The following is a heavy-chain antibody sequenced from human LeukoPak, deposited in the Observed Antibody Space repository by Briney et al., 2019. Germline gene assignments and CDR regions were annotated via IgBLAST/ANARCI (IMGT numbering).Heavy chain of an antibody. V-gene: IGHV1-2*02. D-gene: IGHD3-10*01. CDR3: ARTVYYYGSGSYYTD. J-gene: IGHJ4*02. CDR2: MNPNSGGT. Sequence: ASVKVSCKASGYTFTGYYIHWVRQGPGQGLEWMGWMNPNSGGTNYGQKFQGRVTMTRDTSTSTAYMELRSLRSDDTAVYYRARTVYYYGSGSYYTDWGQGTLVTVSS. CDR1: GYTFTGYY.